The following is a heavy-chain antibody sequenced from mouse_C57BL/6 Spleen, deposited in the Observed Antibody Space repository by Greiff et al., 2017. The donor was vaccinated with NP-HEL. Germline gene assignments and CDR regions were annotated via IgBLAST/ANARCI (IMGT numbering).Heavy chain of an antibody. V-gene: IGHV5-17*01. CDR3: AINWAWFAY. CDR2: ISSGSSTI. J-gene: IGHJ3*01. CDR1: GFTFSDYG. Sequence: EVQRVESGGGLVKPGGSLKLSCAASGFTFSDYGMHWVRQAPEKGLEWVAYISSGSSTIYYADTVKGRFTISRDTSKNTLFLQMTSLRSEDTAMYYCAINWAWFAYWGQGTLVTVSA. D-gene: IGHD4-1*01.